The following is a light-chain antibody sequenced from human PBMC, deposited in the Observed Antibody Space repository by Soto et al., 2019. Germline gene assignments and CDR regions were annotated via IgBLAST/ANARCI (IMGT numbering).Light chain of an antibody. CDR2: AAS. Sequence: QVTHSGSCLFASVGDRVTITCRASQSISSNLNWYQQKPGKAPKLLIYAASSLQSGVPSRFSGSGSGTDFTLTISSLQTEDFATYYCQQSYSTSITFGHGTRLEIK. CDR3: QQSYSTSIT. J-gene: IGKJ5*01. V-gene: IGKV1-39*01. CDR1: QSISSN.